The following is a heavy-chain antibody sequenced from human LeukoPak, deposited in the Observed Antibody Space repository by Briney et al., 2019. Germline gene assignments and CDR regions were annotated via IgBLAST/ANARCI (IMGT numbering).Heavy chain of an antibody. CDR1: GFTFSGYS. J-gene: IGHJ3*02. Sequence: PGGSLRLSCAVSGFTFSGYSMKWVRQAPGKGLEWVSYISSSSATIYHADSVKGRFTVSRDNAKNSLYLQMDSLRVEDTAVYYCATDREDCDSSGYYLSDAFDIWGQGTMVTVSS. D-gene: IGHD3-22*01. CDR3: ATDREDCDSSGYYLSDAFDI. V-gene: IGHV3-48*01. CDR2: ISSSSATI.